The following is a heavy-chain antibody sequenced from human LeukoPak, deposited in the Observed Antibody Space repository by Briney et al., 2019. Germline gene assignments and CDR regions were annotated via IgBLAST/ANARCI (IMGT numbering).Heavy chain of an antibody. V-gene: IGHV3-7*01. CDR3: ARRKQWKLQIFDY. D-gene: IGHD1-26*01. CDR2: IKLDGSES. Sequence: GGSLRLSCEASGFMFSSYWMTWVRQAPGKGLEWVASIKLDGSESRYVDSVKGRFTISRDNDKNSLYLQMNSLRAEDTAVYYCARRKQWKLQIFDYWGQGALVTVSS. CDR1: GFMFSSYW. J-gene: IGHJ4*02.